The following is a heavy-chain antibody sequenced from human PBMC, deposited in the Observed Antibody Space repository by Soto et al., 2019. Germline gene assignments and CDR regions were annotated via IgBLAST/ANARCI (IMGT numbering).Heavy chain of an antibody. CDR1: EYTFTNYA. J-gene: IGHJ4*02. D-gene: IGHD2-15*01. CDR2: INAGNGNT. V-gene: IGHV1-3*05. CDR3: ARDILFDY. Sequence: QVQLVQSGAEEKKPGASVKVSCKASEYTFTNYALHWVRQAPGQRLEWMGCINAGNGNTKYSQTFQGRVTITRDTSASTAYMELSSLRSEDTAVYYCARDILFDYWGQGTLVTVSS.